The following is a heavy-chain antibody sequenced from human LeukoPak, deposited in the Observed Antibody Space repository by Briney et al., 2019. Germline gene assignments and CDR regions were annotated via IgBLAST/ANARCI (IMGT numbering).Heavy chain of an antibody. CDR1: GYTFTSYA. CDR2: INAGNGNT. D-gene: IGHD6-13*01. CDR3: ARVPQYLSSSWYLGGLAFDI. J-gene: IGHJ3*02. V-gene: IGHV1-3*01. Sequence: GASVKVSCKASGYTFTSYAMHWVRQAPGQRLEWMGWINAGNGNTKYSQKFQGRVTMTRNTSISTAYMELSSLRSEDTAVYYCARVPQYLSSSWYLGGLAFDIWGQGTMVTVSS.